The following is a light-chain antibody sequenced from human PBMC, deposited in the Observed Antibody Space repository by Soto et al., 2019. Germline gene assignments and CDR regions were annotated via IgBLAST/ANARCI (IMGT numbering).Light chain of an antibody. Sequence: PGERATLSCRTSQSVGRNLAWYQQKPGQAPRLLMYDTSNRATGIPARFSGSGSGTDFTLTINTLEPEDFGVYYCQTRSNWPLTFGGVTKVEIK. CDR1: QSVGRN. CDR3: QTRSNWPLT. J-gene: IGKJ4*01. V-gene: IGKV3-11*01. CDR2: DTS.